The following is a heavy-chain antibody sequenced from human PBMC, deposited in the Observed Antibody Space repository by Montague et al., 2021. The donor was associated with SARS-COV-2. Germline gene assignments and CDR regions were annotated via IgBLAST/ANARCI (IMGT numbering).Heavy chain of an antibody. CDR3: ARSPHSPLGPRYYYYYGMDV. CDR2: IDWDDDK. Sequence: PALVKPTQTLTLTCTFSGFSLSTSGMCVSWIRQPPGKALEWLALIDWDDDKYYSTSLKTRLTISKDTSKNQVVLTMTNMDPVDTATYYCARSPHSPLGPRYYYYYGMDVWGQGTTVTVSS. J-gene: IGHJ6*02. CDR1: GFSLSTSGMC. V-gene: IGHV2-70*01. D-gene: IGHD6-13*01.